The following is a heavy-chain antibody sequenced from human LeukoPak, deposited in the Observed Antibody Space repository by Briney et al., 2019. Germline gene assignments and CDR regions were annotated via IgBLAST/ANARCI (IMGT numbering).Heavy chain of an antibody. V-gene: IGHV3-53*01. CDR1: GXTVSTNC. J-gene: IGHJ4*02. CDR2: IYSGGTT. CDR3: AKDSGYCDTTSCRLAN. D-gene: IGHD2-2*01. Sequence: GGSLRLSCAASGXTVSTNCVTWVRQAPGKGLESVCTIYSGGTTYYADSVMGRFTISRHNSRNTLYLQMNSRRVVDTALYYCAKDSGYCDTTSCRLANWGQGTLVTVSS.